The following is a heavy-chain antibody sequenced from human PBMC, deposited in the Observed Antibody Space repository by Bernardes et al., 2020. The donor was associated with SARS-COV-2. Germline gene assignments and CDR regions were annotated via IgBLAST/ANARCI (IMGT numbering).Heavy chain of an antibody. CDR1: GFTFSSYA. D-gene: IGHD6-19*01. V-gene: IGHV3-30-3*01. CDR2: ISYDGSNK. CDR3: ARDTLEQWLDSGNWFDP. Sequence: VGSLRLSCAASGFTFSSYAMHWVRQAPGKGLEWVAVISYDGSNKYYADSVKGRFTISRDNSKNTLYLQMNSLRAEDTAVYYCARDTLEQWLDSGNWFDPWGQGTLVTVSS. J-gene: IGHJ5*02.